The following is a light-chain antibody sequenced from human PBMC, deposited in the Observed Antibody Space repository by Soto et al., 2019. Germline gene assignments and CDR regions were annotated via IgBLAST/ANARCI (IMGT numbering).Light chain of an antibody. CDR2: GAY. CDR1: QSVGNN. Sequence: IVLTQSPATRSVSPGERAALSCRASQSVGNNLAWYQQKPGQAPRLLIYGAYARATGIPARFSGSGSGTDFTLTISRLEPEDFTVYYCHHYETFGQGTKVDIK. J-gene: IGKJ1*01. CDR3: HHYET. V-gene: IGKV3-15*01.